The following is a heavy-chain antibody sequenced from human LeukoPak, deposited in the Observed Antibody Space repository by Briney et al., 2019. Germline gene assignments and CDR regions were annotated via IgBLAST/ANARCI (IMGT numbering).Heavy chain of an antibody. CDR2: IIPIFGTA. D-gene: IGHD4-11*01. J-gene: IGHJ5*02. CDR1: GGTFSSYA. Sequence: GSSVKVPCKASGGTFSSYAISWVRQAPGQGLEWMGGIIPIFGTANYAQKFQGRVTITADESTSTAYMELSSLRSEDTAVYYCAARPQATTAFDPWGQGTLVTVSS. V-gene: IGHV1-69*01. CDR3: AARPQATTAFDP.